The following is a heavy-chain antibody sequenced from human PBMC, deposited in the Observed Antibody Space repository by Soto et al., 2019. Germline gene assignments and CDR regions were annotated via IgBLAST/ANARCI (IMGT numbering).Heavy chain of an antibody. CDR1: GYPLPTYG. D-gene: IGHD3-10*01. J-gene: IGHJ4*02. Sequence: QVQVMQSGAQLTQPGASVEVSCETSGYPLPTYGLSWVRQAPGQGLEWMGWIVGDSGNTVYAQKFQGRVTMYRDTSTSTGYMELRRLTSDDSALYYCATVSGYGSGSRRFDFWGQGTLVSVSS. CDR2: IVGDSGNT. V-gene: IGHV1-18*01. CDR3: ATVSGYGSGSRRFDF.